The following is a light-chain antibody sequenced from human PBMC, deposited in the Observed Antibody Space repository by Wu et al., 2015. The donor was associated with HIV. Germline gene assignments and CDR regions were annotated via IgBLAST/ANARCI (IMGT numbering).Light chain of an antibody. CDR1: QSVSSY. J-gene: IGKJ5*01. V-gene: IGKV3-11*01. Sequence: DIVLTQSPGTLSLSPGERATLSCRASQSVSSYLAWYQQKPGQAPRLLIYDASNRATGIPARFSGSGSGTDFTLTISSLEPEDFAVYYCQQGSTWPLTFGQGTRLEIQ. CDR2: DAS. CDR3: QQGSTWPLT.